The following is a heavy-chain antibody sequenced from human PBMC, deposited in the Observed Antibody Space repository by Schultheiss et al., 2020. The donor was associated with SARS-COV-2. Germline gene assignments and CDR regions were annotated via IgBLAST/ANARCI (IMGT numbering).Heavy chain of an antibody. J-gene: IGHJ6*02. CDR2: IYTSGST. CDR3: ARDGGSSGWIYYGMDV. D-gene: IGHD6-19*01. V-gene: IGHV4-4*07. Sequence: GSLRLSCTVSGGSISSYYWSWIRQPAGKGLEWIGRIYTSGSTNYNPSLKSRVTMSVDTSKNQFSLKLSSVTAADTAVYYCARDGGSSGWIYYGMDVWGQGTTVTVSS. CDR1: GGSISSYY.